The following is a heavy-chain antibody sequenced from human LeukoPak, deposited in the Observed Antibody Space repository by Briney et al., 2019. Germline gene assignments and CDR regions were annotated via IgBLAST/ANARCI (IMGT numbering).Heavy chain of an antibody. V-gene: IGHV4-59*01. CDR3: ARVRWLQFDY. J-gene: IGHJ4*02. CDR2: IYSSGST. D-gene: IGHD5-24*01. Sequence: SETLSLTCNVSGGSIRGYYWSWIRQSPEKGLEWIGYIYSSGSTNYNPSLKSRVTMSVDTSKNQLSLKVSSVTAADTAVYYCARVRWLQFDYWGQGTLVTVSS. CDR1: GGSIRGYY.